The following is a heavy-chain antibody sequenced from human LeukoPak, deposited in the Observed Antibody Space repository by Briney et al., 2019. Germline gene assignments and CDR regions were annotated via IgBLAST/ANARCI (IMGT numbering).Heavy chain of an antibody. D-gene: IGHD2-2*02. CDR3: TRVYCSSSSCYNADY. V-gene: IGHV1-46*03. CDR1: GYTFTGYY. CDR2: INLNGGST. Sequence: ASVKVSCKTSGYTFTGYYMYWVRQAPGQGLEWMGIINLNGGSTKYAQKFQGRVTMTRDTSTSTVYIELSSLRSEDTAVYYCTRVYCSSSSCYNADYWGQGTLVTVSS. J-gene: IGHJ4*02.